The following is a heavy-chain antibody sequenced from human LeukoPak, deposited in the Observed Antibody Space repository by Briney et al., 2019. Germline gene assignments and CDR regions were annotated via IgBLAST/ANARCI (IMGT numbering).Heavy chain of an antibody. CDR1: GFTVSTNY. D-gene: IGHD6-19*01. CDR2: IYAGGTT. V-gene: IGHV3-53*01. Sequence: GGSLRLSCAASGFTVSTNYMSWVRQAPGRGLEWVSVIYAGGTTYYADSVKGRFTISRDNSKNTLSLQMNSLRDEDTAVYYCARDSSGWYDHWGQGTLVTVSS. J-gene: IGHJ5*02. CDR3: ARDSSGWYDH.